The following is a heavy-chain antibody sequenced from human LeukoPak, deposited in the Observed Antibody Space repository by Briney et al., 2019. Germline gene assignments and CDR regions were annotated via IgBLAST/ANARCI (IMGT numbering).Heavy chain of an antibody. Sequence: ASVKVSCKASGYTFTGYYIHWARQAPGQGLEWVGWINPNSGGTNYAQKFQGRVTMTRDTSITTAYMELRGLRSDDTAVYYCARVTFGDYLGDYWGQGTLVTVSS. J-gene: IGHJ4*02. V-gene: IGHV1-2*02. D-gene: IGHD4-17*01. CDR1: GYTFTGYY. CDR2: INPNSGGT. CDR3: ARVTFGDYLGDY.